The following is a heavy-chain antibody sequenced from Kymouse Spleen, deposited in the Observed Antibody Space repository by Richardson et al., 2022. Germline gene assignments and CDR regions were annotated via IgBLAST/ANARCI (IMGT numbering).Heavy chain of an antibody. CDR1: GGSFSGYY. Sequence: QVQLQQWGAGLLKPSETLSLTCAVYGGSFSGYYWSWIRQPPGKGLEWIGEINHSGSTNYNPSLKSRVTISVDTSKNQFSLKLSSVTAADTAVYYCARRGITMVRGAHFDYWGQGTLVTVSS. J-gene: IGHJ4*02. CDR2: INHSGST. CDR3: ARRGITMVRGAHFDY. V-gene: IGHV4-34*01. D-gene: IGHD3-10*01.